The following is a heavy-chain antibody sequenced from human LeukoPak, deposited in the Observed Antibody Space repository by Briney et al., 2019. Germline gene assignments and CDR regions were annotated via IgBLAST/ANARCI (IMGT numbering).Heavy chain of an antibody. CDR2: INPSGGST. Sequence: ASVKVSCKASGYTFTGYYMHWVRQAPGQGLEWMGIINPSGGSTSYAQKFQGRVTMTRDTSISTAYMELSRLRSDDTAVYYCARVSFSSGSDRWGQGTLVTVSS. J-gene: IGHJ5*02. CDR1: GYTFTGYY. CDR3: ARVSFSSGSDR. D-gene: IGHD2-15*01. V-gene: IGHV1-46*01.